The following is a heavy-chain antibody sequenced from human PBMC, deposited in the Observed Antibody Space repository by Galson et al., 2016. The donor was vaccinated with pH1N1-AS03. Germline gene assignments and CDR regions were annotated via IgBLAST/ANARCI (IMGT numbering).Heavy chain of an antibody. CDR1: GFTFSSYG. D-gene: IGHD3-22*01. V-gene: IGHV3-33*01. CDR2: IWYDGSNK. CDR3: ARGQGYNSGYFDTDC. J-gene: IGHJ4*02. Sequence: SLRLSCAASGFTFSSYGMHWVRQTPGKGLEWVAVIWYDGSNKYYADSVKGRYTISRDNSKNTLYLQMSILRAEDTAVYYCARGQGYNSGYFDTDCWGRGTLVTVSS.